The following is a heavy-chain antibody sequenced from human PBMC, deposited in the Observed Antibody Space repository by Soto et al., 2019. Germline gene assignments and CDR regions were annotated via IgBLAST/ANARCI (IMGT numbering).Heavy chain of an antibody. Sequence: FLRLSCAASGFTFSSYAMNWVRQAPGKGLEWVSTITGSGDNTYYADSVKGRFTISRDNSKNTLYVQMNSLRAEDTAVYYCAKGRGIAVAGTFEYWGQGILVTVSS. V-gene: IGHV3-23*01. CDR1: GFTFSSYA. D-gene: IGHD6-19*01. J-gene: IGHJ4*02. CDR3: AKGRGIAVAGTFEY. CDR2: ITGSGDNT.